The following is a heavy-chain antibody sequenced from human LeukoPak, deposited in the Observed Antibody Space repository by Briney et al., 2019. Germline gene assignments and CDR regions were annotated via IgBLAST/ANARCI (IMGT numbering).Heavy chain of an antibody. CDR3: ARHSRMGTINPSY. CDR2: MYYSGST. V-gene: IGHV4-39*01. CDR1: GGSITSYY. Sequence: SSETLSLTCTVSGGSITSYYWSWIRQPPGKGLEWIGSMYYSGSTYYNPSLKSRATISVDTSKNQFSLKLSSVTAADTAVYYCARHSRMGTINPSYWGQGTLVTVSS. D-gene: IGHD5-24*01. J-gene: IGHJ4*02.